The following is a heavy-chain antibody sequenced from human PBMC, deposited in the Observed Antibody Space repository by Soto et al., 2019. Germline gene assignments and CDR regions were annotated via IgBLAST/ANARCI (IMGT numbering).Heavy chain of an antibody. CDR2: ISANGGST. D-gene: IGHD3-10*01. CDR1: GLIFSSHA. J-gene: IGHJ4*02. Sequence: PGGSLRLSCSDSGLIFSSHAPHWVRQAPGKGLEYVSVISANGGSTDYTDSVRGRFTISRDNSKNTLYLQMNSLRDEDTAVYYCARDRSRGSIGDYWGQGT. CDR3: ARDRSRGSIGDY. V-gene: IGHV3-64*04.